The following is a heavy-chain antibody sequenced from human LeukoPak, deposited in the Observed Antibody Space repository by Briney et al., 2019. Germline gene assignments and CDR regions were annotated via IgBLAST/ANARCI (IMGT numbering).Heavy chain of an antibody. V-gene: IGHV3-23*01. CDR2: ISGSGGSS. D-gene: IGHD1-26*01. Sequence: GGSLRLSCAASGFTFSSYAMSWVRQAPGKGLEWVSAISGSGGSSYYADSVKGQFTISRDNSKNTLYLQMNSLRAEDTAVYYCAKDLSGRSGSYQADYWGQGTLVTVSS. J-gene: IGHJ4*02. CDR3: AKDLSGRSGSYQADY. CDR1: GFTFSSYA.